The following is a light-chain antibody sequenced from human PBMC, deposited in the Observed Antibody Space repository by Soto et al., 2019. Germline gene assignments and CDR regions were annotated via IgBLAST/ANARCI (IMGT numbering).Light chain of an antibody. V-gene: IGKV1-27*01. CDR2: AAS. Sequence: DIQMTQSPSSLSASVGDRVTITCRASPGIINYLAWYQQKPGKVPKLLIYAASTLQSGVPSRFSGSGSGTEFTPTIGSLQPEDFATYYCQHYNSYSEAFGQGTKVDIK. J-gene: IGKJ1*01. CDR1: PGIINY. CDR3: QHYNSYSEA.